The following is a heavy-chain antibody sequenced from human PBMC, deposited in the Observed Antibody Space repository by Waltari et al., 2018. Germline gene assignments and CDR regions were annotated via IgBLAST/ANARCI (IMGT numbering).Heavy chain of an antibody. J-gene: IGHJ3*02. CDR3: AKFLRVAARDLSDAFDI. CDR1: GFTFSSYA. V-gene: IGHV3-23*01. CDR2: ISGSGGST. D-gene: IGHD6-6*01. Sequence: EVQLLESGGGLVQPGGSLRLSCAASGFTFSSYAMSWVRQAPGQGLEWVSAISGSGGSTYYADSVKGRFTISRDNSKNTLYLQMNSLRAEDTAVYYCAKFLRVAARDLSDAFDIWGQGTMVTVSS.